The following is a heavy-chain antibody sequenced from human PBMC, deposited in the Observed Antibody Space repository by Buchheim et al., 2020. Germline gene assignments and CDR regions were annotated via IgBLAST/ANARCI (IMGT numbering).Heavy chain of an antibody. CDR3: ARGGQTAAAVDNWFDP. V-gene: IGHV4-59*01. CDR1: GDSLRGYY. Sequence: QVLLQESGPGLLKPSETLSLTCTVSGDSLRGYYWNWIRQPPGKGLEWIGYISYGGTTQYNPPLKSRVSITLDTSKDQFYFKMNTVTAADTAKYFCARGGQTAAAVDNWFDPWGQG. CDR2: ISYGGTT. D-gene: IGHD1-14*01. J-gene: IGHJ5*02.